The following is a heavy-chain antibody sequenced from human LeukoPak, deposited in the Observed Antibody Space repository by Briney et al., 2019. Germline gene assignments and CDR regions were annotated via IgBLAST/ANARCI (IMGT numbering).Heavy chain of an antibody. J-gene: IGHJ4*02. Sequence: AASVKVSCKASGYTFTGYYMHWVRQAPGQGLEWMGWINPNSGGTNYAQKFQGRVTMTRDTSISTAYMELGRLRSDDTAVFYCAASRGFSRFDFWGQGSLVTVSS. D-gene: IGHD6-13*01. CDR2: INPNSGGT. CDR3: AASRGFSRFDF. V-gene: IGHV1-2*02. CDR1: GYTFTGYY.